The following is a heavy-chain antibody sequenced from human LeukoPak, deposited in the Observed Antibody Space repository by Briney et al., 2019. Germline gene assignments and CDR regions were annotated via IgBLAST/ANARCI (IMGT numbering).Heavy chain of an antibody. Sequence: ASVKVSCKASGYTFTSYYINWVRQATGQGLEWMGWMNPNSGSTGYAQKFQGRVTITRHTSINTAYMELSSLRSEDTAVYYCARGSEPHYYDSSTLDFWGQGTLVTVSS. CDR1: GYTFTSYY. CDR3: ARGSEPHYYDSSTLDF. V-gene: IGHV1-8*03. J-gene: IGHJ4*02. CDR2: MNPNSGST. D-gene: IGHD3-22*01.